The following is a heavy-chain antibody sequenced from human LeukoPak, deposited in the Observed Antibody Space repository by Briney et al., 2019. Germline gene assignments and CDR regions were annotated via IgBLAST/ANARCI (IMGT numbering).Heavy chain of an antibody. D-gene: IGHD3-3*01. J-gene: IGHJ6*03. Sequence: PSETLSLTCAVSGYSISNGYYWVWIRQSPGKGLEWIGSLYHSDSAYYNTSLKSRVSMSVDASRNQFSLKLSFVTAADTAVYYCARQHDPYYYYYVDVWGSGTTVTVSS. CDR3: ARQHDPYYYYYVDV. V-gene: IGHV4-38-2*01. CDR1: GYSISNGYY. CDR2: LYHSDSA.